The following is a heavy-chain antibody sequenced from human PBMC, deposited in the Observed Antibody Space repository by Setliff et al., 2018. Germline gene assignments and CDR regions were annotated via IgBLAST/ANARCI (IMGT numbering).Heavy chain of an antibody. CDR3: ATRKSSGRLYYMDV. J-gene: IGHJ6*03. CDR2: IYSSGIT. Sequence: SETLSLTCTVSGGSITNFYWNWIRQSPGKGLEWIGYIYSSGITNYNPSLKSRLTMSVDTSKNQVSLRLSSVTAADTAVYYCATRKSSGRLYYMDVWGKGTTVTVSS. V-gene: IGHV4-59*01. CDR1: GGSITNFY. D-gene: IGHD1-26*01.